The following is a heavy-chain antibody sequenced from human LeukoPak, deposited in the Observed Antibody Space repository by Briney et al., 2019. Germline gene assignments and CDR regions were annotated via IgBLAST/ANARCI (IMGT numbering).Heavy chain of an antibody. Sequence: PGGSLRLSCVGSGFTSIAYALTWARQAPGKGLEWVSLIRGSGGSTYYADSVRGRFTISRDNSKNTLYLQMNSLRAEDTAVYYCAKDMGYFTGMDVWGQGTTVTVSS. V-gene: IGHV3-23*01. J-gene: IGHJ6*02. CDR1: GFTSIAYA. CDR2: IRGSGGST. D-gene: IGHD2-8*01. CDR3: AKDMGYFTGMDV.